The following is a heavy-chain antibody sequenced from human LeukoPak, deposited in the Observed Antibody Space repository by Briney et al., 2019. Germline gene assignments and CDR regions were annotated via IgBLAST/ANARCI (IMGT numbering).Heavy chain of an antibody. CDR1: GYTFTSYD. V-gene: IGHV1-8*01. CDR3: ARGPSNWGYDY. J-gene: IGHJ4*02. CDR2: MSPNSGDT. Sequence: ASVKVSCKASGYTFTSYDFNWVRQATGQRPEWMGWMSPNSGDTGYAQKFQDRVTMTRNTSISTAYMELSSLGSDDTAVYYCARGPSNWGYDYWGPGTLVTVSS. D-gene: IGHD7-27*01.